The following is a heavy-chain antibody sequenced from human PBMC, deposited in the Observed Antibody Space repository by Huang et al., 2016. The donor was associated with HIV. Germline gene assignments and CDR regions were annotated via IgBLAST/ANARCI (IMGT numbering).Heavy chain of an antibody. Sequence: QVQLQESGPGPVKPSQTLSLTCTVSGDSISRGGYLWSWIRQSPGKGLEWIGSIYYVGTTSYYPALRSRVTMSVDTAKDQFSLRLTSVTAEDTAVYYCARDRITQCNGGRCYSDWSDPWGQGTLVIVSS. D-gene: IGHD2-15*01. V-gene: IGHV4-30-4*08. CDR2: IYYVGTT. J-gene: IGHJ5*02. CDR3: ARDRITQCNGGRCYSDWSDP. CDR1: GDSISRGGYL.